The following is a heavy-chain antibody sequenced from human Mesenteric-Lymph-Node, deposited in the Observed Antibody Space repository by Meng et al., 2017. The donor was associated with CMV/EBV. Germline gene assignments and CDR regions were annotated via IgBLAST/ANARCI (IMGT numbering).Heavy chain of an antibody. Sequence: GESLKISCAASGFTFSRNWMAWVRQAPGKGLEWVANINEDGGEIYYVDSLKGRFTISRDNAKNSLYLQMNSLRAEDTALYYCAKDSSGYYGYFDYWGQGTLVTVSS. CDR2: INEDGGEI. D-gene: IGHD3-22*01. CDR3: AKDSSGYYGYFDY. CDR1: GFTFSRNW. V-gene: IGHV3-7*03. J-gene: IGHJ4*02.